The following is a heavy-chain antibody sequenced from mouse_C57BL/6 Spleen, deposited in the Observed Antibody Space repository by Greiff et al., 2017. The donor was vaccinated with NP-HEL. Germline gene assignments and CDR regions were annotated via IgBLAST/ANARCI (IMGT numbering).Heavy chain of an antibody. D-gene: IGHD2-4*01. J-gene: IGHJ2*01. V-gene: IGHV1-55*01. CDR3: ARGGLVDYGQLDY. CDR2: IYPGSGST. Sequence: VQLQQPGAELVKPGASVKMSCKASGYTFTSYWITWVKQRPGQGLEWIGDIYPGSGSTNYNEKFKSKATLTVDTSSSTAYMQLSSLTSEDTAVYYCARGGLVDYGQLDYWGQGTTLSVSS. CDR1: GYTFTSYW.